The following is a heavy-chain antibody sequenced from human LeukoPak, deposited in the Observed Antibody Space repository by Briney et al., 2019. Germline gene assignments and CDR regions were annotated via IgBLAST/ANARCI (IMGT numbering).Heavy chain of an antibody. CDR1: GFTFSNAW. J-gene: IGHJ4*02. CDR2: IKNKADGGTT. D-gene: IGHD1-14*01. Sequence: GSLRLSCAASGFTFSNAWMYWVRQAPGKGLECVGRIKNKADGGTTDYAAHVKDRFSISRDDSENTLFLQMNGLKTEDTAMYYCTTADLRNNSWGQGTLVTVSS. V-gene: IGHV3-15*01. CDR3: TTADLRNNS.